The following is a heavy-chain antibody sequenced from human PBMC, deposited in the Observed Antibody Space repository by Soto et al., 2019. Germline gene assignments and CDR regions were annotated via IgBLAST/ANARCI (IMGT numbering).Heavy chain of an antibody. Sequence: PGESLKISCKGSGYIFTSYWIGWVRQMPGKGLEWMGIIYPGDSDTRYSPSFQGQVTISADKSISTAYLQWSSLKASDTAMYYCARNYCSGGSCYSGFDPWGQGTLVTVSS. CDR1: GYIFTSYW. J-gene: IGHJ5*02. CDR2: IYPGDSDT. CDR3: ARNYCSGGSCYSGFDP. D-gene: IGHD2-15*01. V-gene: IGHV5-51*01.